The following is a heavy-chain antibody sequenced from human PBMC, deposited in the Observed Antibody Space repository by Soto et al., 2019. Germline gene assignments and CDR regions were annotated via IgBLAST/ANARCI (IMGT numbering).Heavy chain of an antibody. Sequence: PGGSLGLSCAASGFTFSSSSMNWFRQAPGMGLEWVSYISSSSSTIYYADSVKGRFTISRDNAKNSLYLQKNSLRAEDTAVYYCARDIVVVPAAHDYWGQGTLVTVSS. CDR1: GFTFSSSS. V-gene: IGHV3-48*01. CDR3: ARDIVVVPAAHDY. CDR2: ISSSSSTI. D-gene: IGHD2-2*01. J-gene: IGHJ4*02.